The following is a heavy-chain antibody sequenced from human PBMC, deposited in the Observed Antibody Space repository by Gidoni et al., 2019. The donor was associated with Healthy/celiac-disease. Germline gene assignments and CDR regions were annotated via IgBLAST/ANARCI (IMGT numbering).Heavy chain of an antibody. J-gene: IGHJ4*02. CDR2: ISWNSGSI. V-gene: IGHV3-9*01. Sequence: EVQLVESGGGLLQPGRSLKLSCAASGFTFDDYAMHWVRQAPGKGLEWVSGISWNSGSIGYADSVKGRFTISRDNAKNSLYLQMNSLRAEDTALYYCAKDILGHSGSYFWGQGTLVTVSS. CDR3: AKDILGHSGSYF. CDR1: GFTFDDYA. D-gene: IGHD1-26*01.